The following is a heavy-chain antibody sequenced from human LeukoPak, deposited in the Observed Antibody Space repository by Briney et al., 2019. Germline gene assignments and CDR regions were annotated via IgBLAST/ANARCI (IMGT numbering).Heavy chain of an antibody. CDR1: GGSFSDYY. V-gene: IGHV4-34*01. CDR2: INHRGVT. Sequence: NASETLSLTCAVYGGSFSDYYWNWVRQPPGKGLEWIGEINHRGVTTYYPSLKSRVTISIDTYRNQFSLTMHSLTAADTAVYYCARTVGRTASLSYWGQGTLVTVTS. J-gene: IGHJ4*02. CDR3: ARTVGRTASLSY. D-gene: IGHD4-11*01.